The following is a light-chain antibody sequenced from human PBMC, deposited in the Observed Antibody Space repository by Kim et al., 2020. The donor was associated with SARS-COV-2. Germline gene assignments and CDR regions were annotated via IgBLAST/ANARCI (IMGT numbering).Light chain of an antibody. CDR2: VSS. CDR3: LQHSSYPLT. CDR1: QGIGTN. Sequence: DMQMTQSPSSLSASVGDRVTITCRASQGIGTNLAWYQQKPGKAPKRLIYVSSRVESGVPSRFSGSGSGTKFTLTISSLQPEDFATYYCLQHSSYPLTFGGGTKLEI. V-gene: IGKV1-17*01. J-gene: IGKJ4*01.